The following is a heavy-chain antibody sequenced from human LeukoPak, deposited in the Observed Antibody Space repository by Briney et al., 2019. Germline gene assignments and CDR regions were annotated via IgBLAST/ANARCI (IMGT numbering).Heavy chain of an antibody. CDR2: ISAYNGNT. D-gene: IGHD2-15*01. CDR3: AREGYCSGGSCWGYYGMDV. CDR1: GNTFTSYG. J-gene: IGHJ6*02. Sequence: ASVKVSCKASGNTFTSYGISWVRQAPGQGLEWMGWISAYNGNTNYAQKLQGRVTMTTDTSTSTAYMELRSLRSDDTAVYYCAREGYCSGGSCWGYYGMDVWGQGTTVTVSS. V-gene: IGHV1-18*01.